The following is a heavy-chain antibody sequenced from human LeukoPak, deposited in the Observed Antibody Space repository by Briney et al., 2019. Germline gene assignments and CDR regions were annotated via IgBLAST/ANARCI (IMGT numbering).Heavy chain of an antibody. CDR2: ISSSADYT. V-gene: IGHV3-23*01. CDR3: AKEGVYSAPYNKNYFDY. D-gene: IGHD1-1*01. J-gene: IGHJ4*02. CDR1: GFTFSSYG. Sequence: GGTLRLSCAASGFTFSSYGMNWFRQAPGKGLEWISGISSSADYTDYADSVRGRFTISRDNSKKNLYLHMNSLRAEGTAIYYCAKEGVYSAPYNKNYFDYWGQGTLVTVSS.